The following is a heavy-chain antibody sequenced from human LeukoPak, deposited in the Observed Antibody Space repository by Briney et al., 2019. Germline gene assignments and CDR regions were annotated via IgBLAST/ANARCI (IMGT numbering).Heavy chain of an antibody. D-gene: IGHD6-19*01. CDR2: ISGSGSST. Sequence: PGGSLRLSCAASGFTFSSYAMSWVRQAPGKGLEWVSAISGSGSSTYYADSVKGRFTISRDNSKNTLYLQMNSLRAEDTAVYYCAKILGSSGWYYFDYWGQGTLVTVSS. J-gene: IGHJ4*02. CDR1: GFTFSSYA. CDR3: AKILGSSGWYYFDY. V-gene: IGHV3-23*01.